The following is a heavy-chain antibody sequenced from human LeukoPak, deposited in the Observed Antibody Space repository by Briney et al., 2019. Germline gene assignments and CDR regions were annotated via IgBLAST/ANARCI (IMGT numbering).Heavy chain of an antibody. CDR2: INPNSGGT. J-gene: IGHJ5*02. CDR1: GYTFTGYY. D-gene: IGHD3-9*01. CDR3: ARGGYFDSPPPSNWFDP. V-gene: IGHV1-2*04. Sequence: ASVKVSCKASGYTFTGYYMHWVRQAPGQGPEWMGWINPNSGGTNYAQKFRGWVTMTRDTSISTAYMELSRLRSDDTAVYYCARGGYFDSPPPSNWFDPWGQGTLVTVSS.